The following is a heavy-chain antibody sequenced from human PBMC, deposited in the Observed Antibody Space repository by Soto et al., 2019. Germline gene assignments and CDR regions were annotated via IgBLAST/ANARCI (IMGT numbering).Heavy chain of an antibody. V-gene: IGHV3-64*01. J-gene: IGHJ3*02. D-gene: IGHD2-21*02. Sequence: GGSLRLSCAASGFTFSSYWMHWVRQAPGKGLEYVSAISSNGGSTYYANSVKGRFTISRDNSKNTLYLQMGSLRAEDMAVYYCARNYGGNSYAFDIWGQGTMVTVSS. CDR2: ISSNGGST. CDR3: ARNYGGNSYAFDI. CDR1: GFTFSSYW.